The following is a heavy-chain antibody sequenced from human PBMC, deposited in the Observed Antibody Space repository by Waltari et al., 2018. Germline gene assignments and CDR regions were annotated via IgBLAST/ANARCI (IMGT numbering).Heavy chain of an antibody. V-gene: IGHV3-7*03. CDR1: GFTLSNYW. D-gene: IGHD6-19*01. J-gene: IGHJ4*02. CDR3: IRDYGSPY. Sequence: GSGGDLVQPGGSLRLSCVVSGFTLSNYWMSWVRQAPGKGLEWVANINKDGTETYYVDSVRGRFTISKDDAKNSVYLQMNSLKVEDTAVYYCIRDYGSPYWGQGTLVTVSS. CDR2: INKDGTET.